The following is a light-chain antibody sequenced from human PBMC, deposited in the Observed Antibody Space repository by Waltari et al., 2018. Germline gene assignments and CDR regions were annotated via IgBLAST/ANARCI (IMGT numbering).Light chain of an antibody. Sequence: QXALTQPAXXXXSPGXSXTISCTGTSSDVGGYNYVSWYQQHPGKAPKLMIYDVSKRPSGVXXRXSGXKXGXTASLTXSGLQAEDEADYYCCSYXGSXXLVFGXXTKLTVL. CDR2: DVS. CDR3: CSYXGSXXLV. J-gene: IGLJ3*02. V-gene: IGLV2-23*02. CDR1: SSDVGGYNY.